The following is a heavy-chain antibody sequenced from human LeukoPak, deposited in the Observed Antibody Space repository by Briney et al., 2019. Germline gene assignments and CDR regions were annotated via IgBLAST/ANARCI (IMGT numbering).Heavy chain of an antibody. J-gene: IGHJ4*02. V-gene: IGHV1-3*01. Sequence: ASVKVSCKASGYTFTDYTIHWVRQAPGQRLEWMGWINAGNGDTKYSPNFQGRVAITRVTSASTAHMELSSLRSEDTAVYFCARDVGYSYGYFGHWGQGTLVTVSS. CDR1: GYTFTDYT. CDR2: INAGNGDT. CDR3: ARDVGYSYGYFGH. D-gene: IGHD5-18*01.